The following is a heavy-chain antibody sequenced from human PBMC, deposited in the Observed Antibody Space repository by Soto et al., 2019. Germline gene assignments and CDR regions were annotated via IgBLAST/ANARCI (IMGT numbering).Heavy chain of an antibody. V-gene: IGHV3-15*07. CDR2: IKSKTDGGTT. CDR3: TTGVSQQQLVRYYGMDV. CDR1: GFTFSNAW. D-gene: IGHD6-13*01. Sequence: EVQLVESGGGLVKPGGSLRLSCAASGFTFSNAWMNWVRQAPGKGLEWVGRIKSKTDGGTTDYAAPVKGRFTISRDDSKNTLHLQMNSLKTEDTAVYYCTTGVSQQQLVRYYGMDVWGQGTTVTVSS. J-gene: IGHJ6*02.